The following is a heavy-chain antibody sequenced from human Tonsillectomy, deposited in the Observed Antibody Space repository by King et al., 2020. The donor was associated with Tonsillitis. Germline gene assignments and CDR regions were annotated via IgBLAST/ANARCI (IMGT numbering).Heavy chain of an antibody. D-gene: IGHD6-19*01. Sequence: VQLVESGGGLVQPGRSLRLSGEVSGFIFEDYAIQWVRQAPGKGLEWVSGISWNSGFIAYADSVKGRFTISRDNANNSLYLQMNSLRADDTALYYCAKGYSSAWYPGAFDIWGQGTVVSVSS. J-gene: IGHJ3*02. CDR1: GFIFEDYA. CDR2: ISWNSGFI. CDR3: AKGYSSAWYPGAFDI. V-gene: IGHV3-9*01.